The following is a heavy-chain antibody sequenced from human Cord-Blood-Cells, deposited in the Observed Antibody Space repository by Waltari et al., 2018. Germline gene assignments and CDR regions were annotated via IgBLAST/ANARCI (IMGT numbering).Heavy chain of an antibody. CDR1: GGTISSDH. CDR3: ARALRLYGDYAYFDL. J-gene: IGHJ2*01. V-gene: IGHV4-4*07. D-gene: IGHD4-17*01. CDR2: IYTSGSD. Sequence: QVQLQAPGPGLGQPSDAMSLPCTVAGGTISSDHRRWIRKPAGKGLVWIARIYTSGSDNYNHAPKSRVTTSVDTSKYQFSPELSSVTVAVTAVYYWARALRLYGDYAYFDLWGRCTLVTVSS.